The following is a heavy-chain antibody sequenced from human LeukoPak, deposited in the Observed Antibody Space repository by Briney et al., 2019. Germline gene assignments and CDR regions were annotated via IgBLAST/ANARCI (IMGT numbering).Heavy chain of an antibody. Sequence: ASVKVSCKASGGTFSSYAISWVRQAPGQGLEWMGWISTYNGHTTYAQKLQGRVTMTTDTSTSTAYMELRSLRSDDTAVYYCARGNNWFDPWGQGTLVTVSS. CDR2: ISTYNGHT. J-gene: IGHJ5*02. CDR3: ARGNNWFDP. CDR1: GGTFSSYA. V-gene: IGHV1-18*01.